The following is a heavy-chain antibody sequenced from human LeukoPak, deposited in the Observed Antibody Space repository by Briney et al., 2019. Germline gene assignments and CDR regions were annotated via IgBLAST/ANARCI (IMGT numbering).Heavy chain of an antibody. J-gene: IGHJ4*02. CDR3: ARALGGSFDFDY. Sequence: ASATVSFTSSGYTFTSYAMHWVRQAPGQRLEWMGWSNAGNGNTKYSQEFQGRVTITRDTSASTAYMELSSLRSEDMAVYYCARALGGSFDFDYWGQGTLVTVSS. CDR1: GYTFTSYA. CDR2: SNAGNGNT. V-gene: IGHV1-3*02. D-gene: IGHD1-26*01.